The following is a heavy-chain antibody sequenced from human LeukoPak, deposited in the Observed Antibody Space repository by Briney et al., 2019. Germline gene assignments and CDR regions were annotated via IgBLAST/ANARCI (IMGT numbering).Heavy chain of an antibody. CDR3: ASASGYSYGSFGWFDP. V-gene: IGHV4-59*01. CDR1: GGSISSYY. CDR2: IYYSGST. D-gene: IGHD5-18*01. Sequence: SETLSLTCTVTGGSISSYYWSWIRQPPGKGLEWIGYIYYSGSTNYNPSLKSRVTISVDTSKNQFSLKLSSVTAADTAVYYCASASGYSYGSFGWFDPWGQGTLVTVSS. J-gene: IGHJ5*02.